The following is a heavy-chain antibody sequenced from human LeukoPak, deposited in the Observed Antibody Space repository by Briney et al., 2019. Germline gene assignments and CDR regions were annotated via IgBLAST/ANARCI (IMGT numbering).Heavy chain of an antibody. J-gene: IGHJ4*02. CDR2: IYYGGST. V-gene: IGHV4-39*07. CDR1: GASITSSTYY. Sequence: SATLSLTCTVSGASITSSTYYWGWVRQPPGKGLEWIGSIYYGGSTYYNPSLKSRVTVSEDTSKNQFSLRLSSVTAADTAVYYCARGGYDNSGYYSPYYLDFWGQGTLVTVSS. D-gene: IGHD3-22*01. CDR3: ARGGYDNSGYYSPYYLDF.